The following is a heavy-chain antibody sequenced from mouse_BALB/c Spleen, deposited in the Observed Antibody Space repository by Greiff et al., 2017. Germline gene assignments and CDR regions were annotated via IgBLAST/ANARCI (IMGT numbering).Heavy chain of an antibody. Sequence: EVKLVESGGGLVQPGGSRKLSCAASGFTFSSFGMHWVRQAPEKGLEWVAYISSGSSTIYYADTVKGRFTISRDNPKNTLFLQMTSLRSEDTAMYYCARGDYYGSSYAYWGQGTTLTVSS. D-gene: IGHD1-1*01. CDR2: ISSGSSTI. J-gene: IGHJ2*01. CDR1: GFTFSSFG. CDR3: ARGDYYGSSYAY. V-gene: IGHV5-17*02.